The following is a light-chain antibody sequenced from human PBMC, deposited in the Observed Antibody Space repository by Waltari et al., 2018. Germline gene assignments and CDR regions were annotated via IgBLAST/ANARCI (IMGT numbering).Light chain of an antibody. CDR1: QSVSTE. Sequence: EIVMTQSPATLSGSPGESANLSCRASQSVSTELAWYQQRPGQAPRLLIYGASSRATGIPARFSGSGSGTDFTLTISSLQSEDFAVYHCQQYHSRPPWTFGQGTKVEVK. CDR3: QQYHSRPPWT. V-gene: IGKV3-15*01. J-gene: IGKJ1*01. CDR2: GAS.